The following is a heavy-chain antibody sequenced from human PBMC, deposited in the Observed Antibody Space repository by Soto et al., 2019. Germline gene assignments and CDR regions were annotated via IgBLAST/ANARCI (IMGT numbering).Heavy chain of an antibody. Sequence: SGPTLVNPTQTLTLTCTVSGFSLTSSGVGVGRIRQPPGEALEWLALFYWNDDKRYSPSLKSRLSITRDTSKSQVVLTMTDVDPVDTATYYCAHRVGFALAGQSLAFDYWGQGILVTVSS. CDR3: AHRVGFALAGQSLAFDY. CDR1: GFSLTSSGVG. CDR2: FYWNDDK. V-gene: IGHV2-5*01. D-gene: IGHD6-19*01. J-gene: IGHJ4*02.